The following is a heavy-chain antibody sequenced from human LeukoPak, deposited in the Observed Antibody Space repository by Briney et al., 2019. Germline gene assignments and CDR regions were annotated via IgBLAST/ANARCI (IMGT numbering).Heavy chain of an antibody. V-gene: IGHV1-18*04. CDR1: GYTFTSYG. CDR3: ARRGESRRMYYFDY. Sequence: AASVRVSCKASGYTFTSYGISWVRQAPGQGLERMGWISAYNGNTNYAQKLQGRVTMTTDTSTSTAYMELRSLRSDDTAVYYCARRGESRRMYYFDYWGQGTLVTVSS. D-gene: IGHD2-21*01. CDR2: ISAYNGNT. J-gene: IGHJ4*02.